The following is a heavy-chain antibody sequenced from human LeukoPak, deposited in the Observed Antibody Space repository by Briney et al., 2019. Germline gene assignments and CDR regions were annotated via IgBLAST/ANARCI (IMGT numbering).Heavy chain of an antibody. CDR1: GGSISSGDYY. D-gene: IGHD3-22*01. J-gene: IGHJ4*02. CDR2: IYYSGST. V-gene: IGHV4-30-4*01. Sequence: PSETLSLTCTVSGGSISSGDYYWSWIRQPPGKGLEWIGYIYYSGSTYYNPSLKSRVTISVDTSKNQFSLKLGSVTAADTAVYYCARDTYYDATFDYWGQGTLVTVSS. CDR3: ARDTYYDATFDY.